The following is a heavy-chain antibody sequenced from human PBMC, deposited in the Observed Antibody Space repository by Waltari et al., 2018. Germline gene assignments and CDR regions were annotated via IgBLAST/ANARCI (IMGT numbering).Heavy chain of an antibody. V-gene: IGHV1-24*01. D-gene: IGHD5-12*01. CDR2: FDPEDGET. Sequence: QVQLVQSGAEVKKPGASVKVSCKVSGYTLTELSMHWVRQAPGKGLEWMGGFDPEDGETIYAQKFQVRVTITADESTSTAYMELSSLRSEDTAVYYCRRRVATMNYYYGMDVWGQGTTVTVSS. CDR1: GYTLTELS. J-gene: IGHJ6*02. CDR3: RRRVATMNYYYGMDV.